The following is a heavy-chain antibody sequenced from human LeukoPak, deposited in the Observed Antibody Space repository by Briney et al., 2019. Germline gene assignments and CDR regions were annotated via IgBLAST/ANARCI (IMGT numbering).Heavy chain of an antibody. CDR1: GYTFTGYY. V-gene: IGHV1-2*02. Sequence: RASVTVSCKASGYTFTGYYMHWVRQAPGQGLEWMGWINPNSGGTNYAQKFQGRVTMTRDTSISTAYMELSRLRSDDTAVYYCARARRIAAAGLYYFDYWGQGTLVTVSS. J-gene: IGHJ4*02. CDR2: INPNSGGT. CDR3: ARARRIAAAGLYYFDY. D-gene: IGHD6-13*01.